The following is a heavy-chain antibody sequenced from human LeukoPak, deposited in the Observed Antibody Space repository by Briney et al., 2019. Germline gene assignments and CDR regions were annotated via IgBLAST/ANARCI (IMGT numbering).Heavy chain of an antibody. J-gene: IGHJ5*02. V-gene: IGHV4-61*02. CDR3: ARKSGSPTFDIPGLDWFDP. Sequence: SETLSLTCTVSGGSISSGSYYWSWIRQPAGKGLEWIGRIYTSGSTNYNPSLKSRVTISVDTSKNQFSLKLSSVTAADTAVYYCARKSGSPTFDIPGLDWFDPWGQGTLVTVSS. CDR1: GGSISSGSYY. CDR2: IYTSGST. D-gene: IGHD2/OR15-2a*01.